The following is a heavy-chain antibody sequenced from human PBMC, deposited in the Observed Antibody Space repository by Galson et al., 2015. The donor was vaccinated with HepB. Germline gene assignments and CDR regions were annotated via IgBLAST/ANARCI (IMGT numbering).Heavy chain of an antibody. CDR1: GGTFSSYA. CDR3: ARDSKWEGYDAFDI. J-gene: IGHJ3*02. CDR2: IIPIFGTA. D-gene: IGHD1-26*01. Sequence: SVKVSCKASGGTFSSYAISWVRQAPGQGLEWMGGIIPIFGTANYAQKFQGRVTITADESTSTAYMELSSLRSEDTAVYYCARDSKWEGYDAFDIWGQGTMVTVSS. V-gene: IGHV1-69*13.